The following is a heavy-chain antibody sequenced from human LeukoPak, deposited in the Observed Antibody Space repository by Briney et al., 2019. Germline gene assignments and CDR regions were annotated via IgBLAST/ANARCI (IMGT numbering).Heavy chain of an antibody. CDR3: ARFIAVAGSDYFDY. J-gene: IGHJ4*02. CDR2: IYYSGST. V-gene: IGHV4-61*05. CDR1: GGSISNNNYY. Sequence: SETLSLTCTVSGGSISNNNYYWGWIRQPPGKGLEWIGYIYYSGSTNYNPSLKSRVTISVDTSKNQFSLKLSSVTAADTAVYYCARFIAVAGSDYFDYWGQGTLVTVSS. D-gene: IGHD6-19*01.